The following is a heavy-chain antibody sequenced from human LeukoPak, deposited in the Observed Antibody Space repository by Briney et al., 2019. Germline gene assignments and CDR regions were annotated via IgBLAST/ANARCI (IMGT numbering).Heavy chain of an antibody. V-gene: IGHV4-39*01. D-gene: IGHD3-22*01. J-gene: IGHJ4*02. CDR1: GGSISSSSYY. CDR3: ARHPPYYYDSSIGFDY. Sequence: SETLSLTCTVSGGSISSSSYYWGWIRQPPGKGLEWIGSIYYSGSTYYNPSLKSRVTISVDTSKNQFSLKLSSVTAADTAVYYCARHPPYYYDSSIGFDYWGQGTLVTVSS. CDR2: IYYSGST.